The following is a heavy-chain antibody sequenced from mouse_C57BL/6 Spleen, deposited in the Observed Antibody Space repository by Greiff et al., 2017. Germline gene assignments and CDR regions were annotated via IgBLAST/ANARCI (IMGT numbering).Heavy chain of an antibody. Sequence: QVQLKESGPGLVAPSQSLSITCTVSGFSLTSYGVHWVRQPPGKGLEWLVVIWSDGSTTYNSALKSRLSISKDNSKSQVFLKMNSLQTDDTAMYYGARQYYYGSKDAMDYWGQGTSVTVSS. CDR3: ARQYYYGSKDAMDY. CDR2: IWSDGST. J-gene: IGHJ4*01. V-gene: IGHV2-6-1*01. CDR1: GFSLTSYG. D-gene: IGHD1-1*01.